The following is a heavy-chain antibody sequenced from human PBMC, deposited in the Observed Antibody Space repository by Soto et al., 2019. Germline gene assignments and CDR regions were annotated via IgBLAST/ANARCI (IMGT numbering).Heavy chain of an antibody. CDR3: ARGLSRGYSYGSDY. V-gene: IGHV3-33*01. J-gene: IGHJ4*02. CDR2: IWYDGSNK. D-gene: IGHD5-18*01. CDR1: GFTFSSYG. Sequence: QVQLVESGGGVVQPGRSLRLSCAASGFTFSSYGMHWVRQAPGKGLEWVAVIWYDGSNKYYADSVKGRFTISRDNSKNTLYLQMNSVRGEDTAVYYCARGLSRGYSYGSDYWGQGTLVTVSS.